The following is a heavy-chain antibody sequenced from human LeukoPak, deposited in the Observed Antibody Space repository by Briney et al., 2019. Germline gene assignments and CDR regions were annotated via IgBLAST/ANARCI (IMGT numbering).Heavy chain of an antibody. Sequence: ASVKVSCKASGGTFSSYAISWVRQAPGQGLEWMGGIIPIFGTANCAQKFQGRVTITADESTSTAYMELSSLRSEDTAVYYCAAQSDYPNWFDPWGQGTLVTVSS. D-gene: IGHD1-26*01. CDR3: AAQSDYPNWFDP. CDR1: GGTFSSYA. V-gene: IGHV1-69*13. J-gene: IGHJ5*02. CDR2: IIPIFGTA.